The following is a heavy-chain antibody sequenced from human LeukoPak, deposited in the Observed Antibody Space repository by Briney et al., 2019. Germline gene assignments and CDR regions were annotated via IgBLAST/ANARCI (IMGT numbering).Heavy chain of an antibody. D-gene: IGHD1-7*01. CDR3: VLSWNYAYYYYYMDV. Sequence: GRSLRLSCAASGFTFDDYAMHWVWQAPGKGLEWVSGISWNSGSIGYADSVKGRFTISRDNAKNSLYLQMNSLRAEDTALYYCVLSWNYAYYYYYMDVWGKGTTVTVSS. CDR1: GFTFDDYA. J-gene: IGHJ6*03. CDR2: ISWNSGSI. V-gene: IGHV3-9*01.